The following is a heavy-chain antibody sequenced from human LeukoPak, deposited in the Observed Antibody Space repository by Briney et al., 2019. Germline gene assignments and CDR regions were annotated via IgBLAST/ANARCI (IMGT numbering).Heavy chain of an antibody. Sequence: SETLSLTCTVSGGSISSYYWSWIRQPAGKGLEWIGRIYTSGSTNYNPSLKSRVTMSVDTSKNQFSLKLSSVTAADTAVYYCAREFAPGYCGGDCYYLWWYFDLWGRGTLVTVSS. CDR3: AREFAPGYCGGDCYYLWWYFDL. CDR2: IYTSGST. J-gene: IGHJ2*01. CDR1: GGSISSYY. D-gene: IGHD2-21*01. V-gene: IGHV4-4*07.